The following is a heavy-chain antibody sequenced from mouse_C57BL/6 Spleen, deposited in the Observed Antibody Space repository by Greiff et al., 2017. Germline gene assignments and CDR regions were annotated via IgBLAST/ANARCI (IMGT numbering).Heavy chain of an antibody. CDR2: ISYDGSN. CDR3: AREPYSFAY. Sequence: EVQLQQSGPGLVKPSQSLSLTCSVTGYSITSGYYWNWIRQFPGNKLEWMGYISYDGSNNYNPSLKNRISITRDTSKNQFFLKLNSVTTEDTATYYCAREPYSFAYWGQGTLVTVSA. V-gene: IGHV3-6*01. J-gene: IGHJ3*01. CDR1: GYSITSGYY.